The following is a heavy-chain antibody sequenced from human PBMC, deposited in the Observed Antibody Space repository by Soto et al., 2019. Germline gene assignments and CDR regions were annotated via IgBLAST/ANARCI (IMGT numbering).Heavy chain of an antibody. CDR2: IYYSGST. CDR1: GGSISSYY. J-gene: IGHJ4*02. CDR3: ARDSSSVLFDY. Sequence: SETLSLTCTVSGGSISSYYWSWIRQPPGKGLEWIGYIYYSGSTNYNPSLKSRVTISVDTSKNQFSLKLSSVTAADTAVYYCARDSSSVLFDYWGKGTLVTVDS. V-gene: IGHV4-59*01. D-gene: IGHD6-19*01.